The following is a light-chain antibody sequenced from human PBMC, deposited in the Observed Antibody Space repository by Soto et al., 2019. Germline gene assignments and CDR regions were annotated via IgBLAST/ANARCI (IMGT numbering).Light chain of an antibody. CDR1: ISNLGSNF. CDR2: RNN. V-gene: IGLV1-47*01. J-gene: IGLJ3*02. Sequence: QSVLTQPPSASGTPGQRVTISCSGSISNLGSNFIYWYQQLPGAAPKLLISRNNERPSGVPDRFSGSKSGTSASLAISGLRSEDEADSHCAAWDDSLSAVVFGGGTKLTVL. CDR3: AAWDDSLSAVV.